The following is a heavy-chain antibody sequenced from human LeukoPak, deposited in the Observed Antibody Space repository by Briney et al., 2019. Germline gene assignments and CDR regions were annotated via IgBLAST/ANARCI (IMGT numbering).Heavy chain of an antibody. Sequence: GGSLRLSCAASGFTVSSNYMSWVRQAPGKGLEWVSAISGSGGRTYHADSVKGRFTISRDNSKNTLYLQMNSLRAEDTAVYYCAKWGCSGGSCYPFAYWGQGTLVTVSS. V-gene: IGHV3-23*01. J-gene: IGHJ4*02. CDR2: ISGSGGRT. CDR1: GFTVSSNY. D-gene: IGHD2-15*01. CDR3: AKWGCSGGSCYPFAY.